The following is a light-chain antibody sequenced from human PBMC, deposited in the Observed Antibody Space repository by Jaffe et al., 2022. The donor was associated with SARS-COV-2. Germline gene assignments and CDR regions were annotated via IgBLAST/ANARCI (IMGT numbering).Light chain of an antibody. CDR3: MQARQPPWT. Sequence: DIVMTQSPLSLPVTPGEPASISCRSSQSLLHNNGYNYLDWYLQKPGQSPQLLIYLGSNRASGVPDRFSGSGSGTDFTLKISRVEAEDVGVYYCMQARQPPWTFGQGTKVEI. V-gene: IGKV2-28*01. CDR1: QSLLHNNGYNY. J-gene: IGKJ1*01. CDR2: LGS.